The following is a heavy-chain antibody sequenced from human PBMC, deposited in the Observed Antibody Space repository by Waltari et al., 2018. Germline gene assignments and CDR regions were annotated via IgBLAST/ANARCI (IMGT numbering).Heavy chain of an antibody. D-gene: IGHD3-10*01. J-gene: IGHJ4*02. Sequence: EVQLLESGGGLVQPGGSLRLSCAASGFTFSSYAMSWVRQAPGKGLEWVSAISGSGGSTYYACSVKGRFTISRDNSKNTLYLQMNSLRAEDTAVYYCAKAGVVQGVLDYWGQGTLVTVSS. CDR3: AKAGVVQGVLDY. CDR1: GFTFSSYA. CDR2: ISGSGGST. V-gene: IGHV3-23*01.